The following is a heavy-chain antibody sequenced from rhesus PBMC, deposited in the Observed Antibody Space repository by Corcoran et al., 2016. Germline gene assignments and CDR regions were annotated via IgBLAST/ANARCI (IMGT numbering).Heavy chain of an antibody. CDR2: VDPEDGEA. CDR1: GYTFTDYY. V-gene: IGHV1-111*02. CDR3: ATGKAAAGPGYGLDS. J-gene: IGHJ6*01. D-gene: IGHD6S26*01. Sequence: EVQLVQSGAEVKKPGASVKISCKASGYTFTDYYLHWVRQAPGKGLEWMGRVDPEDGEAKHAQKFQDRVTITADTSTDTGYMELSSLRSEDTAVYYCATGKAAAGPGYGLDSWGQGVVVTVSS.